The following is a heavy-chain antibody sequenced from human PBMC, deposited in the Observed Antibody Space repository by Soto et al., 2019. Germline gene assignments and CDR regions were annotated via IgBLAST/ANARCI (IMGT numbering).Heavy chain of an antibody. CDR1: GDSVSSKSAA. CDR3: AREIKRASSGWYYRTFDM. Sequence: SQTLSLTCAISGDSVSSKSAAWNWVRQSPSRGLEWLGRTYYRSKWYNDYVVSVKSRITINADTSKNQFSLQLNSVTPEDTAVYYCAREIKRASSGWYYRTFDMWGQGTMVTVSS. CDR2: TYYRSKWYN. V-gene: IGHV6-1*01. D-gene: IGHD6-19*01. J-gene: IGHJ3*02.